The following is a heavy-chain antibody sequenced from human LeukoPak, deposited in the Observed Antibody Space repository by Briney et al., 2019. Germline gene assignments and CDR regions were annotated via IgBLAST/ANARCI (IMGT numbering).Heavy chain of an antibody. J-gene: IGHJ4*02. CDR3: ARRSVTYDSSGYYEGAFDY. CDR2: IYYSGST. Sequence: SQTLSLTCTVSGGSISSGHYSWSWIRQHPGKGLECIGYIYYSGSTYYNPSLKSRLTISVDTSENQFSLKLSSVTAAGTAVYYCARRSVTYDSSGYYEGAFDYWGQGALVTVSS. V-gene: IGHV4-31*03. CDR1: GGSISSGHYS. D-gene: IGHD3-22*01.